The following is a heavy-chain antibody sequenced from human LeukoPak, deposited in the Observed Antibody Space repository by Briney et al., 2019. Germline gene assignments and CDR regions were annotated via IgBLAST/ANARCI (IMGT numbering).Heavy chain of an antibody. CDR3: ARDSGDYMSGMDV. V-gene: IGHV1-69*13. J-gene: IGHJ6*02. CDR2: IIPIFGTA. CDR1: GYTFTSYG. Sequence: ASVKVSCKASGYTFTSYGISWVRQAPGQGLKWMGGIIPIFGTANYAQKFQGRVTITADESTSTAYMELSSLRSEDTAVYYCARDSGDYMSGMDVWGQGTTVTVSS. D-gene: IGHD4-17*01.